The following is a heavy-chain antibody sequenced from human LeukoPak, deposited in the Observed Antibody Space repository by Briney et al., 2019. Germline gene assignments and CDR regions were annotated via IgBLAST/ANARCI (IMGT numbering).Heavy chain of an antibody. CDR2: IYPGDSDT. D-gene: IGHD2-2*01. V-gene: IGHV5-51*01. CDR1: GYSFTSYW. J-gene: IGHJ4*02. CDR3: ARVVVPAAIQYCFDY. Sequence: GESLKISCKGSGYSFTSYWIGWVRQMPGKGLEWMGIIYPGDSDTRYSPSFQGQVTISADKSISTVYLQWSSLKASDTAMYYCARVVVPAAIQYCFDYWGQGTLVTVSS.